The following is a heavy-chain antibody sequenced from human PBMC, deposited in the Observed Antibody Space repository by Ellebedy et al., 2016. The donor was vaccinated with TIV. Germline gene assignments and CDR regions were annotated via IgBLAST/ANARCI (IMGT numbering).Heavy chain of an antibody. J-gene: IGHJ5*02. CDR2: ISADNGNT. CDR1: GYTFTSYG. Sequence: ASVKASCKTSGYTFTSYGISWVRQAPGQGLEWMGWISADNGNTNYAQKVQDRVAMSTDTSTSTAYMELRSLRSDDTAVYYCARDRVDHFWSGYSLHNWFDPWGQGTLVTVSS. D-gene: IGHD3-3*02. V-gene: IGHV1-18*04. CDR3: ARDRVDHFWSGYSLHNWFDP.